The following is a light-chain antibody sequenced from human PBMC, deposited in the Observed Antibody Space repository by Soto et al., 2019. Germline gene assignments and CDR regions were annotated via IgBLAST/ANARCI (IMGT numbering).Light chain of an antibody. V-gene: IGKV3-11*01. CDR2: DAS. CDR1: QSVRSY. CDR3: QQRSNGPPAFT. Sequence: EIVLTQSPATLSLSPGESATLSCRASQSVRSYLAWYQHKPGQAPRLLIYDASSRATGIPARFSGSGSGTDFTLTISSLDPEDFAVYYCQQRSNGPPAFTFGQGTKLEIK. J-gene: IGKJ2*01.